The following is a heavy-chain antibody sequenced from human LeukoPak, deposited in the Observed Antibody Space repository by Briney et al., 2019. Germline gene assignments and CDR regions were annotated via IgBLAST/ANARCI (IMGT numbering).Heavy chain of an antibody. CDR3: ARDYGRI. J-gene: IGHJ3*02. CDR1: GFIFTNYA. Sequence: GGSLRLSCAASGFIFTNYAMHWVRQAPGEGLEWMAAVSYDGSKKFYADSVKGRFTISRDNSKNTLSLRMNSLGDEDTAVYYCARDYGRIWGQGTMVTVSS. CDR2: VSYDGSKK. V-gene: IGHV3-30*04. D-gene: IGHD3-10*01.